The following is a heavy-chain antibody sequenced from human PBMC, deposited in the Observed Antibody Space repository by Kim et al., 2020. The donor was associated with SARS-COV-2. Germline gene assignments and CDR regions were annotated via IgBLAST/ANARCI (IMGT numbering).Heavy chain of an antibody. D-gene: IGHD3-10*01. J-gene: IGHJ4*02. CDR3: ARHGGDGLLWFGELLPHFDY. V-gene: IGHV3-53*01. Sequence: RFTISRDNSKNTLYLQMNSLRAEDTAVYYCARHGGDGLLWFGELLPHFDYWGQGTLVTVSS.